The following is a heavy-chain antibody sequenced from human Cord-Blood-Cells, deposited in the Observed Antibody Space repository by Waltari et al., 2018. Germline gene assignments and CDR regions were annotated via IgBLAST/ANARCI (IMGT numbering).Heavy chain of an antibody. D-gene: IGHD3-3*01. Sequence: EVQLVESGGGLVKPGGSLRLSCAASGFTFSSYSMNWVRQAPGKGLEWVSSISSSISYIYYADSVKGRFTISRYNTKNSLYLQMNSLRAEDTAVYYCARDSRSYDFWSGYYNSAFDIWGQGTMVTVSS. CDR2: ISSSISYI. CDR1: GFTFSSYS. CDR3: ARDSRSYDFWSGYYNSAFDI. V-gene: IGHV3-21*01. J-gene: IGHJ3*02.